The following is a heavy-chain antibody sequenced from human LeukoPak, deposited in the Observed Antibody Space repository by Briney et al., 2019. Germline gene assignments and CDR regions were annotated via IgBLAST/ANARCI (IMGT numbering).Heavy chain of an antibody. V-gene: IGHV1-2*02. CDR3: ARGDPWLAEDRS. Sequence: ASVKVSCKASGYTFTGYYMHWVRQAPGQGLEWMGWINPNSGGTNYAQKFQGRVTMTRDTSISTAYMELSRPRSDDTAVYYCARGDPWLAEDRSWGQGTLVTVSS. CDR1: GYTFTGYY. D-gene: IGHD3-22*01. CDR2: INPNSGGT. J-gene: IGHJ4*02.